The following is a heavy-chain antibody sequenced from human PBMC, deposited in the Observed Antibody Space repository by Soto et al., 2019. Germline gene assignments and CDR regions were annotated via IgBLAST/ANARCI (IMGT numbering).Heavy chain of an antibody. Sequence: QVQLVQSGAEVKKPGSSVKVSCKASGGTFSSYAISWVRQAPGQGLEWMGGIIPIFGTANYAQKFQGRGTITADESTSTAYMELSSLRSEDTAVYYCATEAEQYCSSTSCRPYYYYGMDVWGQGTTVTVSS. CDR2: IIPIFGTA. V-gene: IGHV1-69*01. J-gene: IGHJ6*02. CDR1: GGTFSSYA. CDR3: ATEAEQYCSSTSCRPYYYYGMDV. D-gene: IGHD2-2*01.